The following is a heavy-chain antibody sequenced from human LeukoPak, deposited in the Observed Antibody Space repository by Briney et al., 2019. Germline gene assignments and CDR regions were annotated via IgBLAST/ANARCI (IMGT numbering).Heavy chain of an antibody. CDR3: AKTPRGYCSGGSCYSSH. J-gene: IGHJ4*02. Sequence: PGGSLRLSCAASGFTVSSNYMSWVRQAPGKGLEWVSVIYSGGSTYYADSVKGRFTISRDNSKNTLYLQTNSLRAEDTAVYYCAKTPRGYCSGGSCYSSHWGQGTLVTVSS. V-gene: IGHV3-53*01. CDR2: IYSGGST. CDR1: GFTVSSNY. D-gene: IGHD2-15*01.